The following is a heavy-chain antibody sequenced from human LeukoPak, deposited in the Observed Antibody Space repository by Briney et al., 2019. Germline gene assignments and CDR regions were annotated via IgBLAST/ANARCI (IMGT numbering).Heavy chain of an antibody. J-gene: IGHJ6*03. CDR1: GFTFNTHS. CDR2: ISSGSSHI. V-gene: IGHV3-21*01. Sequence: PGGSLRLSCAASGFTFNTHSMSWVRQSPGKGLEWVSSISSGSSHIYYADSMQGRFTISRDNAKNSLFLQMNSLRVEDTALYYCAKGEYSSSSHYYYYMDVWGKGTTVTVSS. D-gene: IGHD6-6*01. CDR3: AKGEYSSSSHYYYYMDV.